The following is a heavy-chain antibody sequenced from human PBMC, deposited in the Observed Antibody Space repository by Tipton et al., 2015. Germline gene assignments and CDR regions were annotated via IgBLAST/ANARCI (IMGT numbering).Heavy chain of an antibody. D-gene: IGHD3-10*01. J-gene: IGHJ4*02. CDR1: GFTFNDYA. V-gene: IGHV3-23*01. Sequence: SLRLSCTASGFTFNDYAMNWVRQAPGKGLDWVSTISGSGTPYYADSVKGRFTVSRDNSKNIQYLQMNSLRAEDTAVYFCAKGRAGGFDGWGQGTLVTVSS. CDR2: ISGSGTP. CDR3: AKGRAGGFDG.